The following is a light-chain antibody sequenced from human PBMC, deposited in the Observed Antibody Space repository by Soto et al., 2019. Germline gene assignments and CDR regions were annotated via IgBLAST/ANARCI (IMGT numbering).Light chain of an antibody. V-gene: IGLV3-21*04. CDR3: QVWDSSSGGV. Sequence: SSELTQPPSVSVAPGKTARITCGGNNIGSKSVHWYQQKPGQAPVLVIYYDSDRPSGIPERFSGSNSGNTATLTISRVEAGDEADYYCQVWDSSSGGVFGGGTKVTVL. CDR2: YDS. CDR1: NIGSKS. J-gene: IGLJ2*01.